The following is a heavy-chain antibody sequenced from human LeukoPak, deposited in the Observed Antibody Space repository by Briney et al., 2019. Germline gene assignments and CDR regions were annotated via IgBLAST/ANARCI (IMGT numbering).Heavy chain of an antibody. J-gene: IGHJ3*02. D-gene: IGHD2-2*01. V-gene: IGHV4-39*01. CDR1: GGSISSTSIYY. Sequence: PSETLSLTCTVSGGSISSTSIYYWGWIRQPPGKGLEWIGSVYSTGITTGSTYYNPSLKSRVTISADTSKNQFSLKLNSVTAADTAVYYCARLSAMAHDAFDIWGQGTMVTVSS. CDR3: ARLSAMAHDAFDI. CDR2: VYSTGITTGST.